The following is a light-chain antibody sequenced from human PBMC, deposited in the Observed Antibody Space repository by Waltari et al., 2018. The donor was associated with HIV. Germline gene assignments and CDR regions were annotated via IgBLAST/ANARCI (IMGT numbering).Light chain of an antibody. CDR2: KES. CDR1: VLPNQY. V-gene: IGLV3-25*03. CDR3: QAADSSGSYFV. Sequence: SYELTQPPSVSVSPGQTARITCSGDVLPNQYTFWYQQKSGQAPVLVVYKESRRPAGIPERFSGSSSGTTVTLFIDGVQAEDEADYYCQAADSSGSYFVFGTGTKVTVL. J-gene: IGLJ1*01.